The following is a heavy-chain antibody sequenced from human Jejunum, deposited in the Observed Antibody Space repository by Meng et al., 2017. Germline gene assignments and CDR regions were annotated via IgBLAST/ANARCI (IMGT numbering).Heavy chain of an antibody. V-gene: IGHV3-7*01. D-gene: IGHD3-10*01. CDR3: VRGFSYGSYDP. Sequence: GGSLRLSCAASGFTFSNYWMAWVRQVPGKGLEWVANTKQDGGEKDYVDSVKGRFTISRDNAKNSLYLLMNSLRAEDTAVYYCVRGFSYGSYDPWGQGTLVTVSS. J-gene: IGHJ5*02. CDR2: TKQDGGEK. CDR1: GFTFSNYW.